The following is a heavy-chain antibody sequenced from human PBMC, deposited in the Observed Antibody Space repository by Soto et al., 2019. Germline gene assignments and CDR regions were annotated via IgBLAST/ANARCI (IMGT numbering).Heavy chain of an antibody. CDR1: GFTFSTYW. Sequence: SLRLSCAASGFTFSTYWMNWVRQAPGKGLEWVANIKQDGSEKYYVDSVKGRFAISRDNAKDSLFLQMNNLRAEDTAVYYCVRDWSPFWGMDVWGQGTTVTVSS. CDR2: IKQDGSEK. V-gene: IGHV3-7*01. J-gene: IGHJ6*02. CDR3: VRDWSPFWGMDV.